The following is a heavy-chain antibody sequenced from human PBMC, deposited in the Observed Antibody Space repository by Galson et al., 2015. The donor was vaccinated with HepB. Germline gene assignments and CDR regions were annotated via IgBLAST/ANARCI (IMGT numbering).Heavy chain of an antibody. CDR1: RFTFSTYA. J-gene: IGHJ4*02. CDR3: AEHTVVQLWSPEHLFFDY. CDR2: ISGSGGST. Sequence: SLRLSCAASRFTFSTYAMSWVRQAPGKGLEWVSAISGSGGSTYYADSVKGRFSISRDNSKNTLYLQMNSLRAEDTAVYYCAEHTVVQLWSPEHLFFDYWGQGTLVTVSS. V-gene: IGHV3-23*01. D-gene: IGHD3-3*01.